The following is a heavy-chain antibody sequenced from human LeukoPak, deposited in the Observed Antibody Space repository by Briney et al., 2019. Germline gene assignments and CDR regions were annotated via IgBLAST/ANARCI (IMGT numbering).Heavy chain of an antibody. J-gene: IGHJ4*02. CDR1: GFTFSSYS. CDR2: ISSCSSTI. Sequence: GGSLRLSCAASGFTFSSYSMNWVRQAPGKGLEWVSYISSCSSTIYYADSVKGRFTISRDNAKNSLYLQMNSLRAEDTAVYYCAREGGWLQGDYWGQGTLVTVSS. CDR3: AREGGWLQGDY. D-gene: IGHD5-24*01. V-gene: IGHV3-48*01.